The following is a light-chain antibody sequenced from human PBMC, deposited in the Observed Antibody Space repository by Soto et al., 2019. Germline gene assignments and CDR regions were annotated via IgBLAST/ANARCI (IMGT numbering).Light chain of an antibody. V-gene: IGKV3-20*01. J-gene: IGKJ1*01. Sequence: IVLPKSPGTLSLSPGERATLSCMASQSVSNNYLAWYQQKPGQAPRLLIYGASNRATGIPDRFSGSGSGTDFTLTISRLEPEDFAVYYCQQYGGSGTFGQGSKVDIK. CDR3: QQYGGSGT. CDR2: GAS. CDR1: QSVSNNY.